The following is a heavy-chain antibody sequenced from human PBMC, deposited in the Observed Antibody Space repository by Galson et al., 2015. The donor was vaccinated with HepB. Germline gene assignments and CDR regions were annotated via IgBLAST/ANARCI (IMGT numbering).Heavy chain of an antibody. CDR1: GYTFTRYG. CDR3: ARGGMATIGGPTFDY. D-gene: IGHD5-24*01. Sequence: QSGAEVKKPGASLKVSCKASGYTFTRYGISWVRQAPGQGLEWMGWINTNNGSPNYARSHQGRVTMATDTSTSTAYMELRSLISDDTAVYYCARGGMATIGGPTFDYWGQGTLVTVSS. V-gene: IGHV1-18*01. J-gene: IGHJ4*02. CDR2: INTNNGSP.